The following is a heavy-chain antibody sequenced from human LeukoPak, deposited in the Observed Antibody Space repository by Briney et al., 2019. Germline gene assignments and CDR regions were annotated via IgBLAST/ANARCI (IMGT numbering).Heavy chain of an antibody. CDR2: ISGSGGST. J-gene: IGHJ4*02. CDR1: GFTFSSYA. V-gene: IGHV3-23*01. D-gene: IGHD6-13*01. CDR3: AKLKGPSPAAAAGNYFDY. Sequence: QPGGSLRLSCAASGFTFSSYAMSWVRQAPGKGLEWVSAISGSGGSTYYADSVKGRFTISRDNSKNTLYLQMNSLRAEDTAVYYCAKLKGPSPAAAAGNYFDYWGQGTLVTVSS.